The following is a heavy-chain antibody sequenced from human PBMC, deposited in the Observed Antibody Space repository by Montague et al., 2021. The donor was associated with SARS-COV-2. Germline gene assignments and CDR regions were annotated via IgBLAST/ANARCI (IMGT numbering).Heavy chain of an antibody. CDR1: GFTFSSYS. Sequence: SLRLSCAASGFTFSSYSMNWVRQAPGKGLEWVSYVSSSSSTIYYADSVKGRFTISRDNAKNSLYLQMNSLRDEDTAVYYCARVGRGSTYYYDSSGENDYWGQGTLVTVSS. CDR2: VSSSSSTI. D-gene: IGHD3-22*01. J-gene: IGHJ4*02. V-gene: IGHV3-48*02. CDR3: ARVGRGSTYYYDSSGENDY.